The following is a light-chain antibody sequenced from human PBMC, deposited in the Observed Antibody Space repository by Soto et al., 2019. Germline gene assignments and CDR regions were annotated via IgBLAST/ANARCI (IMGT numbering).Light chain of an antibody. CDR2: DAS. CDR1: QSVSSN. J-gene: IGKJ4*01. CDR3: QQRNNWPPVT. V-gene: IGKV3-11*01. Sequence: EVVLTQSPVTLSLSPGERATLSCRASQSVSSNLAWYQQKPGQAPRLLIYDASNRATGIPARFSGSGSGTDFTLTISSLEPEDFAVYYCQQRNNWPPVTFGGGTKVDIK.